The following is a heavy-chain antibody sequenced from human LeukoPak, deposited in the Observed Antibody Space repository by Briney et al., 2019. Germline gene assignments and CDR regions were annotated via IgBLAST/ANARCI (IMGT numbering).Heavy chain of an antibody. D-gene: IGHD6-19*01. CDR1: GFTFNNYA. J-gene: IGHJ4*02. V-gene: IGHV3-23*01. CDR3: ARDREDRGRPDSNGYYFDY. CDR2: IGAGGTYT. Sequence: GGSLRLSCPASGFTFNNYAMNCARHAPGGGLQWVSGIGAGGTYTYYAHSVKGRFTISRDNSRNTVYLQMNSLRVEDTAIYYCARDREDRGRPDSNGYYFDYWGQGTLVTVSS.